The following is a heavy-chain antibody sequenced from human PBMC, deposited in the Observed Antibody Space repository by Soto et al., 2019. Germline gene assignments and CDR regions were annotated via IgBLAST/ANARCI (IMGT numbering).Heavy chain of an antibody. D-gene: IGHD3-22*01. J-gene: IGHJ6*02. CDR3: AKAYYDSSGYYFPIDYYYYGMDV. CDR2: ISYDGSNK. V-gene: IGHV3-30*18. Sequence: GGSLRLSCAASGFTFSSYGMHWVRQAPGKGLEWVAVISYDGSNKYYADSVKGRFTISRDNSKNTLYLQMNSLRAEDTAVYYCAKAYYDSSGYYFPIDYYYYGMDVWGQGTTVTVSS. CDR1: GFTFSSYG.